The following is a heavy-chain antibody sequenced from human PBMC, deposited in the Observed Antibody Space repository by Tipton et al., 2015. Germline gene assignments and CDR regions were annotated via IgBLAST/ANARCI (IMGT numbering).Heavy chain of an antibody. CDR3: ARDERWLQASYHYAMDV. V-gene: IGHV3-23*01. Sequence: SLRLSCAASGFSFSDHAISWVRQAPGKGLEWVSVISGDGKIAYYADSVRGRFTMSRDNSKNTMYSQMSSLTVEDTAVYYCARDERWLQASYHYAMDVWGQGTTVTVSS. CDR1: GFSFSDHA. CDR2: ISGDGKIA. J-gene: IGHJ6*02. D-gene: IGHD5-24*01.